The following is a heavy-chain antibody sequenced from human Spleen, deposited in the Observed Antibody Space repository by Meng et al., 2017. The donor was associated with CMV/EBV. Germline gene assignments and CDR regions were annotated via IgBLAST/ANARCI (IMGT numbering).Heavy chain of an antibody. V-gene: IGHV3-23*03. CDR3: AKTFALSHFDY. Sequence: LYCAGSGFTFSSFAMSWVRQAPGKGLEWVSLIYSGGSSTYYADSVMGRFTISRDNSKNTLHLQMNSLRAEDTAVYYCAKTFALSHFDYWGQGTLVTVSS. D-gene: IGHD3-16*01. CDR2: IYSGGSST. J-gene: IGHJ4*02. CDR1: GFTFSSFA.